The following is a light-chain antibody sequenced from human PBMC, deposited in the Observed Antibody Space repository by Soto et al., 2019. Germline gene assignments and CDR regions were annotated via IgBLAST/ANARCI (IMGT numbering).Light chain of an antibody. CDR3: QQYNNWRKETKS. Sequence: EIVITQSPATLSVSPVERATLSCRASQSVSSNLAWYQQKPGQAPRLLIYGASTRATGIPARFSGSGSGIELTLTTSSLQSKVFEVFSLQQYNNWRKETKSFGQGTKVNIK. V-gene: IGKV3-15*01. CDR2: GAS. J-gene: IGKJ1*01. CDR1: QSVSSN.